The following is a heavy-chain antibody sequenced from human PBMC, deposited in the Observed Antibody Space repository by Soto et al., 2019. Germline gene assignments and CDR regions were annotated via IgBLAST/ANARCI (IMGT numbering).Heavy chain of an antibody. V-gene: IGHV1-3*01. J-gene: IGHJ3*02. CDR1: GYTFTSYA. D-gene: IGHD6-25*01. Sequence: VSVKVSCKASGYTFTSYAIHWVRQAPGQRLEWMGWINAGNGDTKYSQNFQGRVTITRDTSASTAYMELSGLRSEDTAVYYCARGLSLRLSDAFDIWGQGTMVTVSS. CDR3: ARGLSLRLSDAFDI. CDR2: INAGNGDT.